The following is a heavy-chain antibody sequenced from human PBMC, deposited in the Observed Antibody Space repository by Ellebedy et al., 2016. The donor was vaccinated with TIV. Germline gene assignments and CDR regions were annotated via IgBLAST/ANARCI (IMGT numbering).Heavy chain of an antibody. CDR1: GFTFRTYA. V-gene: IGHV3-23*01. CDR3: AKHDYCSITACPFDY. CDR2: ISGSGETT. Sequence: GESLKISCATSGFTFRTYAMSWVRRAPGKGLEWVSVISGSGETTYYADSVKGRFTISRDNSKNTLYMQMNSLRADDTAVYYCAKHDYCSITACPFDYWGQGTLVPVSS. D-gene: IGHD2-2*01. J-gene: IGHJ4*02.